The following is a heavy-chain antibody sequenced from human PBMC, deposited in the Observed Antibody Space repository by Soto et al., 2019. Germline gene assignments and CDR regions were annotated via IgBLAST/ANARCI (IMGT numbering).Heavy chain of an antibody. CDR1: GFTFSHYA. CDR3: AKWIYGSGSYYAY. Sequence: EVQLLESGGGLVQPGGSLRLSCEASGFTFSHYAMSWVRQAPGKGLEWVSAISAGGSTFYADSVKGRFTISRDNSKNTLYLQMNSLRGEDTAVYYCAKWIYGSGSYYAYWGLGTLVTVSS. CDR2: ISAGGST. D-gene: IGHD3-10*01. V-gene: IGHV3-23*01. J-gene: IGHJ4*02.